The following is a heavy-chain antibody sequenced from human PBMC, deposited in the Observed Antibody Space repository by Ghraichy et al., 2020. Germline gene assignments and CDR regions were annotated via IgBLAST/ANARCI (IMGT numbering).Heavy chain of an antibody. J-gene: IGHJ4*02. Sequence: RGSLRLSCAASGVTFSSYWMSWVRQAPGKGLEWVANIKQDGSEKYYVDSVKGRFTISRDNAKNSLYLQMNSLRAEDTAVYYCARERAPHYWGQGTLVTVSS. CDR3: ARERAPHY. CDR2: IKQDGSEK. V-gene: IGHV3-7*01. CDR1: GVTFSSYW.